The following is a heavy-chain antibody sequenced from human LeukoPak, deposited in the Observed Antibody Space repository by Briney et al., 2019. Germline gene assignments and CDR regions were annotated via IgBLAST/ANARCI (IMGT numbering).Heavy chain of an antibody. J-gene: IGHJ6*02. Sequence: MSSETLSLTCTVSGGSISSYYWSWIRQPPGKGLEWIGYIYYSGSTNYNPSLKSRVTISVDTSKNQFSLKLSSVTAADTAVYYCARQDPGGSYPYYYYYYGMDVWGQGTTVTVSS. CDR1: GGSISSYY. V-gene: IGHV4-59*01. D-gene: IGHD1-26*01. CDR2: IYYSGST. CDR3: ARQDPGGSYPYYYYYYGMDV.